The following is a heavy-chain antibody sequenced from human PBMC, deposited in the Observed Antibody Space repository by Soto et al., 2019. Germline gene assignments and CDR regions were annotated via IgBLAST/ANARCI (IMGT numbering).Heavy chain of an antibody. Sequence: HPGGSLRLSCAASGFSLSSYGMHWVRQAPGKGLEWVAVIGFDGNNDYYADSVKGRFTVSRDNSKNTLYLQMNSLRVEDTAMYYCVRENYYYGMDVWGQGTAVTVSS. CDR1: GFSLSSYG. CDR2: IGFDGNND. V-gene: IGHV3-33*01. J-gene: IGHJ6*02. CDR3: VRENYYYGMDV.